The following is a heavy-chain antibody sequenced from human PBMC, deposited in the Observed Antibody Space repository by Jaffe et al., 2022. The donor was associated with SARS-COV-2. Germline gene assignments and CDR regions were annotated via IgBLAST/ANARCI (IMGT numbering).Heavy chain of an antibody. Sequence: QLQLQESGPGLVKPSETLSLTCTVSGGSISSSSYYWGWIRQPPGKGLEWIGSIYYSGSTYYNPSLKSRVTISVDTSKNQFSLKLSSVTAADTAVYYCASIMLGSGSYRRDYYYYMDVWGKGTTVTVSS. CDR1: GGSISSSSYY. V-gene: IGHV4-39*01. CDR2: IYYSGST. D-gene: IGHD3-10*01. J-gene: IGHJ6*03. CDR3: ASIMLGSGSYRRDYYYYMDV.